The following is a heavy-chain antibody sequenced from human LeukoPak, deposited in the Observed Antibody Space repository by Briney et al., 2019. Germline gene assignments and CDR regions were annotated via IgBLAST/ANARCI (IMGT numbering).Heavy chain of an antibody. CDR1: GFTFSRYD. CDR3: VRGGEIGFDS. J-gene: IGHJ5*01. V-gene: IGHV3-13*04. CDR2: IGTGGNT. Sequence: PGGSLRLCSAASGFTFSRYDMHWVRQATGRGLEWISSIGTGGNTYYIGSVKGRFTISRENAKSSLYLQMNSLRAGDTAVYYCVRGGEIGFDSWGQGTLVTVSS. D-gene: IGHD3-16*01.